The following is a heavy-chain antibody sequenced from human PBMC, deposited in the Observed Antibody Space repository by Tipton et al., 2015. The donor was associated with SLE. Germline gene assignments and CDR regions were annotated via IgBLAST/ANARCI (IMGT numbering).Heavy chain of an antibody. CDR3: ARGGYCSSTSCYTGIRYLGALDI. V-gene: IGHV3-7*01. J-gene: IGHJ3*02. D-gene: IGHD2-2*02. Sequence: GSLRLSCAASGFTFSSYWMSWVRQAPGKGLEWVANIKQDGSEKHYVDSVKGRFTISRDNAKNSLYLQMNRLRAEDTAVYYCARGGYCSSTSCYTGIRYLGALDIWGQGTMVTVSS. CDR1: GFTFSSYW. CDR2: IKQDGSEK.